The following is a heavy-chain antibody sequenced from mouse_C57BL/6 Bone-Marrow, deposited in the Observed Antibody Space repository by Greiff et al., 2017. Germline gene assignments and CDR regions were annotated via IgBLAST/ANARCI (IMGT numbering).Heavy chain of an antibody. CDR3: VYDYEAY. CDR1: GYTFTSYW. CDR2: IYPGSGST. J-gene: IGHJ3*01. V-gene: IGHV1-55*01. D-gene: IGHD2-4*01. Sequence: VQLQQPGAELVKPGASVKMSCKASGYTFTSYWITWVKQRPGQGLEWIGDIYPGSGSTKYNEKFKSKATLTVDTSPSPAYMQLSSLTSEDSAVYYCVYDYEAYWGQVTLVTVSA.